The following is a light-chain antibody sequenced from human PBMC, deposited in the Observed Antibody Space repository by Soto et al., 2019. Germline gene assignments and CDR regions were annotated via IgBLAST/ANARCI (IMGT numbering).Light chain of an antibody. CDR1: QGLSRY. J-gene: IGKJ5*01. Sequence: DIQLTPSPSFLSESVGDSVTITCQASQGLSRYLAWYQQQPGKATNLLIYAALTLESGVPLRSSGSGSRTECTHTTSSLQSEDWGTYSCRQHKSYPSNFGQGTRLESK. CDR3: RQHKSYPSN. CDR2: AAL. V-gene: IGKV1-9*01.